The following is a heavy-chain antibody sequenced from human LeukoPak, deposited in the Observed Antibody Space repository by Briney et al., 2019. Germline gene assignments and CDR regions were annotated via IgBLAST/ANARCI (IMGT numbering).Heavy chain of an antibody. CDR3: TKDGRVASAINRPTYYYGMDV. V-gene: IGHV3-66*01. Sequence: GGSLRLSCAASGFTVITSFMSWVRQAPGKGLEWISVIYNDGTTYYADSVKGRFTISRDNADNSLYLQMNSLRAEDTAVYYCTKDGRVASAINRPTYYYGMDVWGQGTTVIVSS. J-gene: IGHJ6*02. CDR2: IYNDGTT. CDR1: GFTVITSF. D-gene: IGHD5-18*01.